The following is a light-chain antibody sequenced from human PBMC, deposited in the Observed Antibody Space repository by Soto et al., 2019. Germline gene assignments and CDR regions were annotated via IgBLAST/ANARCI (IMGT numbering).Light chain of an antibody. CDR3: LQSYSTPPWT. CDR2: AAS. Sequence: DIQMTKSPSSLYASVGARVTITCRASQSISSYLNWYQQKPGKAPKLLIYAASSLHSGVPSRFSGSGSGTDFTLTISSLQPENFATYYCLQSYSTPPWTFGQGTKVEIK. CDR1: QSISSY. V-gene: IGKV1-39*01. J-gene: IGKJ1*01.